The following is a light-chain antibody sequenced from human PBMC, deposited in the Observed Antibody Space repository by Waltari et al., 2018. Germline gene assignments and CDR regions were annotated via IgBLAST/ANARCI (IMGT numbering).Light chain of an antibody. V-gene: IGKV1-39*01. CDR3: QQRYSTPPWT. J-gene: IGKJ1*01. Sequence: DIQVTQSPSSLSASVGDRVTITCRASQSISIYLNWYQQKPGKAPKLLVSAASSLQGGVPSRCRGSGSGTDFTLTISSLQPEDFASDYCQQRYSTPPWTFGQGTKVEIK. CDR2: AAS. CDR1: QSISIY.